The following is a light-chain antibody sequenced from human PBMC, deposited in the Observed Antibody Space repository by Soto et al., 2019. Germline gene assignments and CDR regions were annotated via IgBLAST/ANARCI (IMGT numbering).Light chain of an antibody. CDR3: RSYAGSSDSKV. Sequence: QSALTQPPSASGSPGQSVTLSCTGTSSDIGGSIYVYWYQQHPGKAPKLWIYEVSKRPSGVPDRFSGSKSGSTASLTVCGLQSEDEEHYYCRSYAGSSDSKVFGGGTKLTVL. CDR1: SSDIGGSIY. V-gene: IGLV2-8*01. J-gene: IGLJ2*01. CDR2: EVS.